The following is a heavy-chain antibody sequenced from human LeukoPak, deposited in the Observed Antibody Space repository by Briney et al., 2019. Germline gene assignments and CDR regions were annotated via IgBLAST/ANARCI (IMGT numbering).Heavy chain of an antibody. CDR1: GGSISSYY. V-gene: IGHV4-59*08. J-gene: IGHJ4*02. CDR2: IYYSGST. Sequence: SETLSLTCTVSGGSISSYYWSWIRQPPGKGLEWIGYIYYSGSTNYNPSLKSRVTISVDTSKNQFSLKLSSVTAADTAVYYCARNVAHGKRWLQSYYFDYWGQGTLVTVSS. D-gene: IGHD5-24*01. CDR3: ARNVAHGKRWLQSYYFDY.